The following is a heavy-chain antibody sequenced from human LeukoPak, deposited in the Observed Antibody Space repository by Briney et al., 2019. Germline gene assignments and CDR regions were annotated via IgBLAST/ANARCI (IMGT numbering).Heavy chain of an antibody. CDR2: ISIYNGDT. D-gene: IGHD2-15*01. Sequence: ASVKVSCKTSGYTFTSSGITWVRQAPGQGLEWMGWISIYNGDTNYAQKLQDRVTMATDTSTSTAYIELRSLRSEDTAVYYCARDLRYCSGGSCFSAEYYYYYYGMDVWGQGTTVTVSS. CDR3: ARDLRYCSGGSCFSAEYYYYYYGMDV. CDR1: GYTFTSSG. V-gene: IGHV1-18*01. J-gene: IGHJ6*02.